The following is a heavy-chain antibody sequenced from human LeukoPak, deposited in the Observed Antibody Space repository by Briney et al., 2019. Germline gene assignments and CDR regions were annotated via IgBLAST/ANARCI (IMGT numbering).Heavy chain of an antibody. J-gene: IGHJ4*02. CDR1: GYTFINHA. D-gene: IGHD6-19*01. CDR3: AKDSSAWSLDY. V-gene: IGHV1-18*01. CDR2: ISVDNGNT. Sequence: ASVKVSCKASGYTFINHAISWVRQAPGHGLEWMGRISVDNGNTHYAQKVQGRVTMTRDTSTSTAYMELSSLRSDDTAVYYCAKDSSAWSLDYWGQGTLVTVSS.